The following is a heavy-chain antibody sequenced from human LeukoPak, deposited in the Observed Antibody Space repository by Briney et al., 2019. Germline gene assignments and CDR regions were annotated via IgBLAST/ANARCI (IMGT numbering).Heavy chain of an antibody. Sequence: SETLSLTCAVYGGSFSGYYWSWIRQPPGKGLEWIGEINHSGSTNYNPSLKSRVTISVDTSKNQFSLKLSSVTAADTAVYYCASVITMVREDGMDVWGQGTTVTVSS. J-gene: IGHJ6*02. D-gene: IGHD3-10*01. CDR2: INHSGST. CDR1: GGSFSGYY. CDR3: ASVITMVREDGMDV. V-gene: IGHV4-34*01.